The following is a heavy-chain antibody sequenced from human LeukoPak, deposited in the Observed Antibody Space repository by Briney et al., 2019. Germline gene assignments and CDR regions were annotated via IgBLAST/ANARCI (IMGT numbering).Heavy chain of an antibody. V-gene: IGHV4-34*01. CDR2: INHSRRT. J-gene: IGHJ6*02. CDR1: GGSFSGYY. Sequence: PSETLSLTCAVYGGSFSGYYWSWIRQPPGKGLEWIGEINHSRRTNYNPSLKSRVTVSVDTSRNQFSLILSSVTAADTAVYYCARAYCGGDCYGVDYYYGMDVWGQGTTVTVSS. D-gene: IGHD2-21*02. CDR3: ARAYCGGDCYGVDYYYGMDV.